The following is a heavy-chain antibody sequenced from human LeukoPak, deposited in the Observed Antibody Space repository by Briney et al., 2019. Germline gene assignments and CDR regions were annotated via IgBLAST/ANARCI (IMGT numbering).Heavy chain of an antibody. D-gene: IGHD5-24*01. Sequence: ASVRVSFKASGYNFYILGISWVRQAPGQGGEWMGWISAYKGNTNYAQKFQGRVTMTTDTSTSTAYMDLRSLTSDDTAVYYCARTLGGNNVDRATGFDLWGRGTLVTVSS. CDR2: ISAYKGNT. J-gene: IGHJ2*01. V-gene: IGHV1-18*01. CDR1: GYNFYILG. CDR3: ARTLGGNNVDRATGFDL.